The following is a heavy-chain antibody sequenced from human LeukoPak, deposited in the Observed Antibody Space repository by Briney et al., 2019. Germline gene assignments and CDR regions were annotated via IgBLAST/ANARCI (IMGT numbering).Heavy chain of an antibody. D-gene: IGHD6-13*01. CDR2: ISSSGNST. J-gene: IGHJ4*02. Sequence: PGGSLRLSCADSGFTFSDYYMSWIRQAPGKGLEWVSYISSSGNSTYYSDSVRGRFTISRDNAKNSLHLQMNSLRAEDTAVYYCARDGGSSWYFDYWGQGTLATVSS. CDR1: GFTFSDYY. CDR3: ARDGGSSWYFDY. V-gene: IGHV3-11*04.